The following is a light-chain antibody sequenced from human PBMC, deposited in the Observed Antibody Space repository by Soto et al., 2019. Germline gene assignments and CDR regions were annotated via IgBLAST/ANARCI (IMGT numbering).Light chain of an antibody. CDR3: QQYNSDWT. V-gene: IGKV1-5*03. J-gene: IGKJ1*01. CDR1: QSISNS. Sequence: DIQMTQSPSTLSASVRDRVTITCRASQSISNSLAWYQQRPGKAPKLLIYKASSLETGVPSRFSGSGSGTEFTLTISSLQPDDFATYYCQQYNSDWTFGQGTKVDI. CDR2: KAS.